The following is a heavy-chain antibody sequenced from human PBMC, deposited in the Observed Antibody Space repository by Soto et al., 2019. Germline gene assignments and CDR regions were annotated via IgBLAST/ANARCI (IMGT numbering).Heavy chain of an antibody. Sequence: SETPSLTCAVSGGSISSGGYSWSWIRQPPGKGLEWIGYIYHSGSTYYNPSLKSRVTISVDRSKNQFTLKLSSVTAADTAVYYCARGYSYGFMDVWGQGTTVTVSS. CDR1: GGSISSGGYS. J-gene: IGHJ6*02. CDR2: IYHSGST. CDR3: ARGYSYGFMDV. V-gene: IGHV4-30-2*01. D-gene: IGHD5-18*01.